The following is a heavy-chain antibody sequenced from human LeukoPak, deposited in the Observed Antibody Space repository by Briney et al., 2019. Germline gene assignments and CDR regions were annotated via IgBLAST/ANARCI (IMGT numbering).Heavy chain of an antibody. V-gene: IGHV3-15*01. CDR2: IKGKTEGGTT. Sequence: GGSLRLSCAASGFTFSNYGMQWVRQAPGKGLEWVGRIKGKTEGGTTDYAAPVKGRFTFSRDDSKNTLYLQMNSLRTEDTAVYYCTTDFIGYYDRSRFRHWGQGTKVTVSS. CDR1: GFTFSNYG. D-gene: IGHD3-22*01. J-gene: IGHJ1*01. CDR3: TTDFIGYYDRSRFRH.